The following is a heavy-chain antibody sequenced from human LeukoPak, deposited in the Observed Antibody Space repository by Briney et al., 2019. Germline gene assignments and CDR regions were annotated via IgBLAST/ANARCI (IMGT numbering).Heavy chain of an antibody. V-gene: IGHV4-31*03. J-gene: IGHJ5*02. CDR2: ISYSGGT. D-gene: IGHD3-3*01. Sequence: PSETLSLTCTVSGGSISSGGCYWSWIRQHPGTGLEWIGCISYSGGTYYNPSLKSRVIISIDTSKNQFSLILSSVTSADTAVYYCARGTTIFGLVIANPNWFDPWGQGTLVTVSS. CDR1: GGSISSGGCY. CDR3: ARGTTIFGLVIANPNWFDP.